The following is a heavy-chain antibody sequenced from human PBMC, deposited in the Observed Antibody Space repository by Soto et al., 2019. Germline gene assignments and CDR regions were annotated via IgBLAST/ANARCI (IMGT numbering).Heavy chain of an antibody. Sequence: SETLSLTCTVSGGSISSYYWSWIRQPPGKGLEWLGYMYYSGGTNYNPSVKSRITISADTSRNQFSLKLTSVTAADTAVYYCARRPKKIAARLLGWFDPWGQGTLVTVSS. CDR2: MYYSGGT. J-gene: IGHJ5*02. CDR3: ARRPKKIAARLLGWFDP. CDR1: GGSISSYY. D-gene: IGHD6-6*01. V-gene: IGHV4-59*01.